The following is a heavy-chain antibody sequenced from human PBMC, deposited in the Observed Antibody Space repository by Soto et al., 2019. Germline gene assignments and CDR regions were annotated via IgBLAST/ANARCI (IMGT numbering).Heavy chain of an antibody. Sequence: ASVKVSCKAPGYTFTSYYMHWVRQAPGQGLEWMGIINPSGGSTSYAQKFQGRVTITRDTSASTAYMELSSLRSEDTAVYYCARGSGAFDIWGQGTMVTVSS. CDR1: GYTFTSYY. CDR3: ARGSGAFDI. J-gene: IGHJ3*02. V-gene: IGHV1-46*01. CDR2: INPSGGST.